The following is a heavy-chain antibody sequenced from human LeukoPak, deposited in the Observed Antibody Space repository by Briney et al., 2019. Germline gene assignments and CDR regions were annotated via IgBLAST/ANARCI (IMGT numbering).Heavy chain of an antibody. CDR1: GYTFTSYD. CDR2: MNPNSGNT. Sequence: GASVKVSCKASGYTFTSYDINWVRQATGQGLEWMGWMNPNSGNTGYAQKFQGRVTITRNTSISTAYMELSSLRSEDTAVYYCARVRAAAGTLYYFDYWGQGTLVTVSS. CDR3: ARVRAAAGTLYYFDY. V-gene: IGHV1-8*03. D-gene: IGHD6-13*01. J-gene: IGHJ4*02.